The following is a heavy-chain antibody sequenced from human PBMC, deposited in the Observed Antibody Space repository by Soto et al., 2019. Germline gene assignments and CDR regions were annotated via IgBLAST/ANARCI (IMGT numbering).Heavy chain of an antibody. J-gene: IGHJ5*02. D-gene: IGHD5-12*01. CDR3: ARDTSENVDRVAPVYEGFAP. CDR1: GFTFSSYG. CDR2: IWYDGSNK. V-gene: IGHV3-33*01. Sequence: QVQLVESGGGVVQPGRSLRLSCAASGFTFSSYGMHWVRQAPGKGLEWVAVIWYDGSNKYYADSVKGRFTISRNNSKNTLYRQVNIRRTETTAVNYCARDTSENVDRVAPVYEGFAPWGQGTLVTVSS.